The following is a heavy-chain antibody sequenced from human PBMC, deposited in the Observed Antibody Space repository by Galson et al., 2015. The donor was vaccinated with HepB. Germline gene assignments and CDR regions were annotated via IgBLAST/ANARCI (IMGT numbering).Heavy chain of an antibody. CDR1: GYTFTGYY. D-gene: IGHD1-14*01. V-gene: IGHV1-2*06. J-gene: IGHJ5*02. CDR2: IDLNNGDT. CDR3: GRGNRSFDP. Sequence: SVKVSCKASGYTFTGYYIHWVRRAPGQGLEWMGRIDLNNGDTIYAQNFQGRVTMTRDTSITTAYMDLSWLTSDDTAVYYCGRGNRSFDPWGQGTLVTVSS.